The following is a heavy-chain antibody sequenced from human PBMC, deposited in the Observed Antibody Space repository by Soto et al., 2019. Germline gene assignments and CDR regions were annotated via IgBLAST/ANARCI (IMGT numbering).Heavy chain of an antibody. CDR1: GFTFSSYG. CDR3: VSDRGYGHASVPYS. D-gene: IGHD5-18*01. Sequence: QAQLVESGGGVVQPGRSLRLSCAASGFTFSSYGMHWVRQAPGTGLGWVAVISYDGGLQHYADSVKGRFTISRDNSKNMVLLQMNSRRAEDTAVYYCVSDRGYGHASVPYSWGQGTLVSVSS. J-gene: IGHJ4*02. CDR2: ISYDGGLQ. V-gene: IGHV3-30*03.